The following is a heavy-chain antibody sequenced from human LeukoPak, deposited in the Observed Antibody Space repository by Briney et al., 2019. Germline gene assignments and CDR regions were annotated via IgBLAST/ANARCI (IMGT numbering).Heavy chain of an antibody. CDR1: GYTFTSYY. V-gene: IGHV1-46*01. Sequence: GASVKVSCKASGYTFTSYYMHWVRQAPGQGLEWMGIINPSGGTTRHAQRFQGRVAMTRDTSTSTVYMELSSLRSEDTAVYHCARTRGYSDYELDYWGQGTLVTVSS. D-gene: IGHD5-12*01. J-gene: IGHJ4*02. CDR2: INPSGGTT. CDR3: ARTRGYSDYELDY.